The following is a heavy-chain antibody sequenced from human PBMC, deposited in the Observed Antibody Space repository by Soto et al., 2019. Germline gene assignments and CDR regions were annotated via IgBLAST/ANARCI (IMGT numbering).Heavy chain of an antibody. D-gene: IGHD6-13*01. CDR3: ARGGIIAAAGREIDY. J-gene: IGHJ4*02. CDR1: EFPFSSYT. CDR2: SGSARPYI. Sequence: EVQLVESGGGLVKPGGSLRLSCAASEFPFSSYTFNWVRQAPGQGLEWVSSSGSARPYIYYADSVKGRFTISRDNAKNSRYLQMNSLRAVDTAVYYCARGGIIAAAGREIDYWGQGTLVTVSS. V-gene: IGHV3-21*01.